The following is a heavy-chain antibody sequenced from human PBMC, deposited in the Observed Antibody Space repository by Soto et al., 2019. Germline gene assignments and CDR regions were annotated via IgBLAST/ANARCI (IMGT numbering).Heavy chain of an antibody. J-gene: IGHJ5*02. CDR2: ILSGGST. Sequence: HPGGSLRLSCAASGYTVSINYMTWVRQAPGKGLEGVSVILSGGSTYYADSVKGRFTISRDNSKNTLYLQMNSLRVEGTAVYYCATWIFGVVPSLDPWGQGTLVTVSS. CDR1: GYTVSINY. CDR3: ATWIFGVVPSLDP. D-gene: IGHD3-3*01. V-gene: IGHV3-66*01.